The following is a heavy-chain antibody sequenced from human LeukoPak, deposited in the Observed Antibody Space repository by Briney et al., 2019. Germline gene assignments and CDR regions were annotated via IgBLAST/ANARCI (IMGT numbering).Heavy chain of an antibody. CDR2: ISWNSGTI. CDR1: GFTFDDYA. J-gene: IGHJ4*02. Sequence: GGSLRLSCAASGFTFDDYAMHWVRQAPGKGLEWVSGISWNSGTIGHADSVKGRFTTSRDNAKDSLYLQMNSLRTDDTALYYCARGLEKGYSNGIDYWGQGTLVTVSS. D-gene: IGHD4-11*01. V-gene: IGHV3-9*01. CDR3: ARGLEKGYSNGIDY.